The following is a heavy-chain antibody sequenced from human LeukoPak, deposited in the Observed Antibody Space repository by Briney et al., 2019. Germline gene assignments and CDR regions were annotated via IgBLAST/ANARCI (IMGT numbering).Heavy chain of an antibody. J-gene: IGHJ4*02. Sequence: GGSLRLSCADSGFTFSSHWMHWVRQAPGKGLVRVSRIKYDASSTSYADSVKGRFTISRDNAKNTLYLQMHSLRAEDTAVYYCARGATYAYYQDYWGQGTLVTVSS. V-gene: IGHV3-74*01. CDR3: ARGATYAYYQDY. CDR2: IKYDASST. D-gene: IGHD1-26*01. CDR1: GFTFSSHW.